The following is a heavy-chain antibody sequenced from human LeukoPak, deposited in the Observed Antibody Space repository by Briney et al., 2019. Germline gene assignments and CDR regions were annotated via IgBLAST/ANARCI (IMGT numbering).Heavy chain of an antibody. CDR2: ISGSGGST. CDR3: AKASAMIVVVSKHFDY. CDR1: VFTFSSYA. V-gene: IGHV3-23*01. J-gene: IGHJ4*02. Sequence: TGGSLRLSFSASVFTFSSYAMSWVRQAPGKGVEWVSAISGSGGSTYYADSVRGRFTISRDNSKNTLYLQMNSLRAEDTAVYYCAKASAMIVVVSKHFDYWGQGTLVTVSS. D-gene: IGHD3-22*01.